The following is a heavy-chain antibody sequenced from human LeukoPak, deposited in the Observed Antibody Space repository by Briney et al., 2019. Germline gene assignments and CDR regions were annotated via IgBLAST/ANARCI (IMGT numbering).Heavy chain of an antibody. J-gene: IGHJ5*02. CDR1: GASISSYY. CDR2: LFHSGST. V-gene: IGHV4-59*01. CDR3: ARDKYEMGFGKFLYPWFDT. D-gene: IGHD3-10*01. Sequence: KTSETLSLTCSVSGASISSYYWSWIRQPPGKGLEWIGYLFHSGSTNYNPSLKSRVTISVDTSKNQFSLKLNSVTAADTAVYYCARDKYEMGFGKFLYPWFDTWGQGNLVTVSS.